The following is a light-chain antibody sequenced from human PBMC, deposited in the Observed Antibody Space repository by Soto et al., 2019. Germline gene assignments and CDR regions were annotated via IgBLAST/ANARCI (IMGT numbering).Light chain of an antibody. J-gene: IGLJ1*01. CDR1: SSDVGGYNY. CDR3: SSYTTSNTRQIV. CDR2: DVS. Sequence: HSALTRPASVSGAAGQATTISCTGTSSDVGGYNYVSWYQHHPGKAPRLMIFDVSNRPSGVSNRFSGSKSGNTASLTISGLQPEDEADYYCSSYTTSNTRQIVFGTGTKVTVL. V-gene: IGLV2-14*03.